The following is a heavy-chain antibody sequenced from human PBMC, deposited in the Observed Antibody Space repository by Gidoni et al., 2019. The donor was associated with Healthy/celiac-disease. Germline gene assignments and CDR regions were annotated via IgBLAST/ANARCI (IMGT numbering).Heavy chain of an antibody. V-gene: IGHV3-21*01. J-gene: IGHJ3*02. Sequence: EVQLVESGGGLVKPGGSLRLSCAASGFTFSSYSMNWVRQAPGKGLEWVSSISSSSSYIYYADSVKGRFTISRDNAKNSLYLQMNSLRAEDTAVYYCARDRDYGDSSAFDIWGQGTMVTVSS. CDR1: GFTFSSYS. CDR2: ISSSSSYI. D-gene: IGHD4-17*01. CDR3: ARDRDYGDSSAFDI.